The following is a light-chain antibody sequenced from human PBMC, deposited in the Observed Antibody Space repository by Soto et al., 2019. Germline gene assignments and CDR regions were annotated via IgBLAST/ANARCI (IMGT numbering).Light chain of an antibody. V-gene: IGKV3-20*01. CDR2: GAS. J-gene: IGKJ1*01. Sequence: ELPQSACTLSLSPGEGATLSCRASQSVSTNFFAWYQQKPGQAPRLLIYGASTRATGIPDRFSGSGSGTDFTLTISRLETEDFAVYYCQQYGRTSWTFGQGTKVDIK. CDR1: QSVSTNF. CDR3: QQYGRTSWT.